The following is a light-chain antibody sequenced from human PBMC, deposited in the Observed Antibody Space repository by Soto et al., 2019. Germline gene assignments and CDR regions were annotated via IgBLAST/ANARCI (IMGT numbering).Light chain of an antibody. V-gene: IGLV7-43*01. J-gene: IGLJ2*01. CDR1: TGAVTSGYY. Sequence: QAVVTQEPSVTVSPGGTVTLTCASSTGAVTSGYYPNWFQQKPGQAPRPLIYSTSGKHSWTPARFSGSLLGGKAALTVSGVQPEDEAEYYCLLFFGDALLIFGGGTKVTVL. CDR2: STS. CDR3: LLFFGDALLI.